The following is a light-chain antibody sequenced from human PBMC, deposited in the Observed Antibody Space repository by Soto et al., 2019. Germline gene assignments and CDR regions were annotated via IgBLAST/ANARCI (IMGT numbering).Light chain of an antibody. CDR1: QSVYNNY. J-gene: IGKJ2*01. CDR3: QQYGLPPHA. Sequence: EIVLTQSPGTLSLSPGERATLSCRASQSVYNNYVAWYQQKPGQTPRLLVNGASNRATGIPDRFSGGGSGTDFTLTISSLEPEEFAVYDCQQYGLPPHAFGQGTRVEIK. CDR2: GAS. V-gene: IGKV3-20*01.